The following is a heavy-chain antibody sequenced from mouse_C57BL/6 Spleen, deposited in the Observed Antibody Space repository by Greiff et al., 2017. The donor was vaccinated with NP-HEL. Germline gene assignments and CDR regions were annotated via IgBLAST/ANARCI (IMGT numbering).Heavy chain of an antibody. CDR3: TRDYYYGSSGAMDD. CDR2: ISSGGDYI. D-gene: IGHD1-1*01. J-gene: IGHJ4*01. V-gene: IGHV5-9-1*02. CDR1: GFTFSSYA. Sequence: EVKVVESGEGLVKPGGSLKLSCAASGFTFSSYAMSWVRQTPEKRLEWVAYISSGGDYIYYADTVKGRFTISRDNARNTLYLQMSSLKSEDTAMYYCTRDYYYGSSGAMDDWGQGTSVTVSS.